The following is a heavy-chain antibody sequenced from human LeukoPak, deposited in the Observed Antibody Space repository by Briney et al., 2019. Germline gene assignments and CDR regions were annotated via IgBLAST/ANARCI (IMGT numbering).Heavy chain of an antibody. J-gene: IGHJ4*02. CDR2: IWDDGSNK. D-gene: IGHD3-3*01. CDR3: AKDRGAIVGVIYYFDY. CDR1: GFTFSSCG. V-gene: IGHV3-33*06. Sequence: GGSLRLSCAASGFTFSSCGMHWVRQAPGKGPEWVAAIWDDGSNKYYADSVKGRFTISRDNSKNSLYLQMNSLRAEDTAVYYCAKDRGAIVGVIYYFDYWGQGTLVAVSS.